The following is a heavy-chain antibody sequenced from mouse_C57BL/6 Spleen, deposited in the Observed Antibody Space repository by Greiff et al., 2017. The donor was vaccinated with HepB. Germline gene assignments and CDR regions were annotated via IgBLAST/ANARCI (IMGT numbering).Heavy chain of an antibody. V-gene: IGHV5-4*01. CDR3: ARDRGNYPFAY. CDR2: ISDGGSYT. J-gene: IGHJ3*01. D-gene: IGHD2-1*01. Sequence: EVKLVESGGGLVKPGGSLKLSCAASGFTFSRYALSWVRQTTEKRLEWVATISDGGSYTYYPDNVKGRFTIARYNAKNNLYLQMSHLKSEDTAMYYCARDRGNYPFAYWGQGTLVTVSA. CDR1: GFTFSRYA.